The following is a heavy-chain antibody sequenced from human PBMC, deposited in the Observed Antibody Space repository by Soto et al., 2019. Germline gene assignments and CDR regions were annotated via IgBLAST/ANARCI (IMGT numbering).Heavy chain of an antibody. CDR1: GFTFSSHS. V-gene: IGHV3-21*01. D-gene: IGHD1-26*01. J-gene: IGHJ6*02. Sequence: GGSPRLSCAASGFTFSSHSMNWVRPAPGKGVEWVSSISSSSSYIYYADSVKGRFTISRDNAKNSLYLQMNSLRAEDTAVYYCARDNTGYSPSVDGDYYYGMDVWGQGTTVTVSS. CDR3: ARDNTGYSPSVDGDYYYGMDV. CDR2: ISSSSSYI.